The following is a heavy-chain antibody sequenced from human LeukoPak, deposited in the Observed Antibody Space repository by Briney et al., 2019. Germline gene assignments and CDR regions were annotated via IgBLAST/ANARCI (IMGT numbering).Heavy chain of an antibody. CDR3: ARHAINYYGSGSYYDAFDI. J-gene: IGHJ3*02. D-gene: IGHD3-10*01. CDR2: IYYSGST. V-gene: IGHV4-61*05. Sequence: SETLSLTCTVSGGSISSSSYYWGWIRQPPGKGLEWIGYIYYSGSTNYNPSLKSRVTISVDTSKNQFSLKLSSVTAADTAVYYCARHAINYYGSGSYYDAFDIWGQGTMVTVSS. CDR1: GGSISSSSYY.